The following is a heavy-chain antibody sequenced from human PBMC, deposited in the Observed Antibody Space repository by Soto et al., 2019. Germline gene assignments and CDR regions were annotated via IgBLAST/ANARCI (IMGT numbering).Heavy chain of an antibody. J-gene: IGHJ4*02. CDR1: GFTFRTYA. V-gene: IGHV3-30*04. Sequence: QVQLVESGGGVVQPGRSLSLSCAVSGFTFRTYAMYWVRQAPGKGLEWVAVISYDGRSIYYTDSVKGRFTISGDNSKNTLYLQMNSLRAEDTAVYYCARQWLLHPLYSIDYWAREPWSPSPQ. D-gene: IGHD6-19*01. CDR2: ISYDGRSI. CDR3: ARQWLLHPLYSIDY.